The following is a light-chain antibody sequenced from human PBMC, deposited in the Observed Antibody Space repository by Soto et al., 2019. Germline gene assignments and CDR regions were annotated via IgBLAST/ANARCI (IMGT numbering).Light chain of an antibody. J-gene: IGLJ2*01. V-gene: IGLV1-44*01. CDR1: SSSLTTNT. Sequence: QSVLTQPLSASGTPGQRVTISCSGGSSSLTTNTVTWYQHLPGTAPKLLIYNNYKRPSGVPDRFSGSRSGTSASLAVSGLQSEDEADYYCATWDDSLNGPVFGGGTKLTVL. CDR3: ATWDDSLNGPV. CDR2: NNY.